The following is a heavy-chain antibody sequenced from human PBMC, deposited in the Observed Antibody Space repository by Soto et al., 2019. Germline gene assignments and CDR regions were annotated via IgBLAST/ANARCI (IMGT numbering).Heavy chain of an antibody. V-gene: IGHV3-23*01. CDR2: ISGSGGST. CDR3: AKHRDPNYIAVAGGWFDP. D-gene: IGHD6-19*01. CDR1: GFTFSSYA. Sequence: GGSLRLSCAASGFTFSSYAMSWVRQAPGKGLERVSAISGSGGSTYYADSVKGRFTISRDNSKNTLYLQMNSLRAEDTAVYYCAKHRDPNYIAVAGGWFDPWGQGTLVTVSS. J-gene: IGHJ5*02.